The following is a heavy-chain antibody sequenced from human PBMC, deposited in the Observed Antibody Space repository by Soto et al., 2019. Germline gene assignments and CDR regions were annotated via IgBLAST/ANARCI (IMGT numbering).Heavy chain of an antibody. Sequence: QVQLQESGPGLVKPSQTLSLTCSLSGGSINSDEFYWTWIRQSPGKGLEWIGYIYSSGRTHYNPSLKSRINHSLSTSNNLLSLGTSSGAAADTAVYYCARMGLHLGELSRNWFDPWGRGTLVTVSS. V-gene: IGHV4-31*03. CDR1: GGSINSDEFY. D-gene: IGHD3-16*02. J-gene: IGHJ5*02. CDR2: IYSSGRT. CDR3: ARMGLHLGELSRNWFDP.